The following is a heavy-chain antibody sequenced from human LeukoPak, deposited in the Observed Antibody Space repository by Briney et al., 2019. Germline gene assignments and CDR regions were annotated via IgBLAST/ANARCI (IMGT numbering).Heavy chain of an antibody. J-gene: IGHJ4*02. CDR3: ARSIVGPDSSGWYYFDY. D-gene: IGHD6-19*01. V-gene: IGHV1-3*01. Sequence: GASVKVSCEASGYTFTSYAMHWVRQAPGQRLEWMGWINAGNGNTKYSQKFQGRVTITRDTSASTAYMELSSLRSEDTAVYYCARSIVGPDSSGWYYFDYWGQGTLVTVSS. CDR1: GYTFTSYA. CDR2: INAGNGNT.